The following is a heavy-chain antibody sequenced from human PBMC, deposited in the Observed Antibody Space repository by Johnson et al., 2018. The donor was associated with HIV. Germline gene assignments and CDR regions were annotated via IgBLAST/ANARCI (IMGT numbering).Heavy chain of an antibody. J-gene: IGHJ3*02. V-gene: IGHV3-23*04. Sequence: VQLVESGGGVVQPGRSLRLSCAASGFTFSSYAMSWVRQAPGKGLEWVSAISGSGGSTYYADSVKGRFTISRDNSKNTLYLQMNSLRAEDTAVYYCAKGGLWFGESIDAFDIWGQGTMVTVSS. CDR2: ISGSGGST. CDR3: AKGGLWFGESIDAFDI. D-gene: IGHD3-10*01. CDR1: GFTFSSYA.